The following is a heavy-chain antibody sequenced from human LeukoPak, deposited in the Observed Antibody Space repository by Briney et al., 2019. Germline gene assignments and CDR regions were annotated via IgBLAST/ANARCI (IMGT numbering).Heavy chain of an antibody. Sequence: SETLSLTCTVSGYSISSGYYWGWNRQPPGKGLEWIGSIYHSGSTYYNPSLKSRVTISVDTSKNQFSLKLSSVTAADTAVYYCARTYGSGSYYTGYYYYMDVWGKGTTVTVSS. J-gene: IGHJ6*03. CDR3: ARTYGSGSYYTGYYYYMDV. V-gene: IGHV4-38-2*02. CDR1: GYSISSGYY. CDR2: IYHSGST. D-gene: IGHD3-10*01.